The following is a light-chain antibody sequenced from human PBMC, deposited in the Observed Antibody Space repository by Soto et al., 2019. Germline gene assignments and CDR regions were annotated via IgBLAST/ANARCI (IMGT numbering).Light chain of an antibody. CDR1: QSIAFY. V-gene: IGKV1-39*01. J-gene: IGKJ2*01. CDR2: AAS. Sequence: DIQLTQSPSSLSASVGDRVTITCRASQSIAFYVNWFQQKPGRAPRLLIYAASSLQSGVPSRFSASGSGTDFTLTINSLQPEDSATYFCQQSSNSPMYTFGQGTK. CDR3: QQSSNSPMYT.